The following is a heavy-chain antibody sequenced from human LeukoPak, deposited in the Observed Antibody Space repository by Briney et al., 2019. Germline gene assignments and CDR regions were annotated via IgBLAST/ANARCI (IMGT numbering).Heavy chain of an antibody. Sequence: GESLKISCKGSGYKFTSYWISWVRQMPGKGLEWMGRIDPSDSYTNYSPSFQGHVTTSIDKSINTAFLQWSSLKASDTAMYYCVRHGGSTLRDWGQGTLVTVSS. CDR3: VRHGGSTLRD. CDR2: IDPSDSYT. D-gene: IGHD6-13*01. CDR1: GYKFTSYW. V-gene: IGHV5-10-1*01. J-gene: IGHJ4*02.